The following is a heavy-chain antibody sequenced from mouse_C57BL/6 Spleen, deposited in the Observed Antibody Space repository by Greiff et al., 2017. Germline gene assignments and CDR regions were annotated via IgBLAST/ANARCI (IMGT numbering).Heavy chain of an antibody. V-gene: IGHV1-52*01. CDR2: IDPSDSET. J-gene: IGHJ4*01. CDR1: GYTFTSHW. D-gene: IGHD3-2*02. Sequence: QVQLQQSGAELVRPGSSVKLSCKASGYTFTSHWMHWVKQRPIQGLEWIGNIDPSDSETHYNQKFKDKATLTVDKSSSTAYMQRSSLTSEDSAVYYCARGAQATFYAMDYWGQGTSVAVSS. CDR3: ARGAQATFYAMDY.